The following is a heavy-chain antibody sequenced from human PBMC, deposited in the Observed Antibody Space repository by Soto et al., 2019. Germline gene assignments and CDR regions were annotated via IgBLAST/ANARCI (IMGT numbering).Heavy chain of an antibody. D-gene: IGHD6-19*01. CDR3: ARAKDRGIAVAGDYMDV. Sequence: GGSLRLSCAASGFTFCDYYMSWIRQAPGKGLEWVSYISSSGSTIYYADSVKGRFTISRDNAKNSLYLQMNSLRAEDTAVYYCARAKDRGIAVAGDYMDVWGKGTTVTVS. CDR2: ISSSGSTI. J-gene: IGHJ6*03. CDR1: GFTFCDYY. V-gene: IGHV3-11*01.